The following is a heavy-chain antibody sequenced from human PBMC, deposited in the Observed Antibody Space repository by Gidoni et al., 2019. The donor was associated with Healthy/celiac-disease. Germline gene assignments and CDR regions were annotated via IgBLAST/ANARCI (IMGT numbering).Heavy chain of an antibody. CDR2: ISGSGGST. CDR1: GFTFSSYA. J-gene: IGHJ2*01. Sequence: EVQLLESAGGLVQPWVSLSLSCAATGFTFSSYAMSWVRQASGKGLEWVAAISGSGGSTYYADSGKGRCTISRDNSKNTLYLQMNSLRAEDTAVYYCAKMGRPTVNSYFDLWGRGTLVTVSS. CDR3: AKMGRPTVNSYFDL. D-gene: IGHD4-17*01. V-gene: IGHV3-23*01.